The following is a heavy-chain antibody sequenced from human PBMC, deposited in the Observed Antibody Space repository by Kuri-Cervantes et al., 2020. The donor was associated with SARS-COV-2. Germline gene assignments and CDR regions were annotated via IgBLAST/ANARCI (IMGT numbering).Heavy chain of an antibody. D-gene: IGHD3-3*01. V-gene: IGHV3-21*01. CDR1: GFTFSAYT. CDR3: ARGPAADEWVTIFGVAPSGAFDI. Sequence: GESLKISCVASGFTFSAYTLNWVRQAPGKGLEWVSSITRSSVYISYADSLKGRFTISRDNAKNSLYLQMNSLRAEDTAVYYCARGPAADEWVTIFGVAPSGAFDIWGQGTMVTVSS. J-gene: IGHJ3*02. CDR2: ITRSSVYI.